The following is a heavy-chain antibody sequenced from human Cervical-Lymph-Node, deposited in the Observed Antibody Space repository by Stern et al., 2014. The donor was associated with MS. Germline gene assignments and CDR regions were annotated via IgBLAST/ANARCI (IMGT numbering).Heavy chain of an antibody. Sequence: LQLQESGPRLVKPSETLSLTCSVSGGSLSDSTYYWDWIRQSPGKGLEWIGSISLSGTTSYNPAITLRVTISVDTSQNQVSLKLHSVPAADTAVFYCARRVVDWYFDVWGRGTLVTVSS. J-gene: IGHJ2*01. CDR2: ISLSGTT. CDR1: GGSLSDSTYY. V-gene: IGHV4-39*01. CDR3: ARRVVDWYFDV. D-gene: IGHD2-15*01.